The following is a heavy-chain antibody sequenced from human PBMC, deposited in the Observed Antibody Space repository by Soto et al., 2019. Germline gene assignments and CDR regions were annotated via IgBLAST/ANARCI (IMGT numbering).Heavy chain of an antibody. D-gene: IGHD3-9*01. CDR2: IYYSGST. Sequence: QVQLQESGPGLVKPSETLSLTCTVSGGSISNGGYYWNWIRQHPGRGLEWIGYIYYSGSTKYNPSLKSRVTISKDTAKKQFSLKLTSVTAADTAVYHCAREDIFSLFYGMDVWGQGTTVTVSS. CDR1: GGSISNGGYY. CDR3: AREDIFSLFYGMDV. V-gene: IGHV4-31*03. J-gene: IGHJ6*02.